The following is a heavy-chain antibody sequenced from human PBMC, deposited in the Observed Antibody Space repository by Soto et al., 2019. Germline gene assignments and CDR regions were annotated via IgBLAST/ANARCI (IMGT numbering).Heavy chain of an antibody. Sequence: EVQLLESGGGLVQPGGPLRLSCAASGFTFSSYAMSWVRQAPGKGLEWVSAISGSGGSTYYADSVKGRFTISRDNSKNTLYLQMNSLRAEDTAVYYCAKDLAGGYSGYELDSWGQGTLVTVSS. D-gene: IGHD5-12*01. CDR2: ISGSGGST. CDR1: GFTFSSYA. J-gene: IGHJ4*02. V-gene: IGHV3-23*01. CDR3: AKDLAGGYSGYELDS.